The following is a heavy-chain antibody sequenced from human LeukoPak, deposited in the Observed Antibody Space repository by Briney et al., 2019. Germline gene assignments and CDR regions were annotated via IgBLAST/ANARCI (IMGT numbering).Heavy chain of an antibody. D-gene: IGHD3-22*01. CDR1: GFTFSSYS. V-gene: IGHV3-21*01. Sequence: GGSLRLSCAASGFTFSSYSMNWVRQAPGKGLEWASSISSSSSYIYYADSVKGRFTISRDNAKNSVYLQMNSLRAEDTAMYYCARWYDYDSKGYSYYFDYWGQGTLVTVSS. CDR3: ARWYDYDSKGYSYYFDY. J-gene: IGHJ4*02. CDR2: ISSSSSYI.